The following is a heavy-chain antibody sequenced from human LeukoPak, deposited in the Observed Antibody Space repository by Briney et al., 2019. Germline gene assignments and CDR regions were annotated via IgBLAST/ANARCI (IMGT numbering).Heavy chain of an antibody. CDR2: INPNSGGT. CDR3: ARVGLGDTAMLT. V-gene: IGHV1-2*02. J-gene: IGHJ5*02. D-gene: IGHD5-18*01. CDR1: GYTFTGYY. Sequence: ASVKVSCKASGYTFTGYYMHWVRQAPGQGLEWMGWINPNSGGTNYAQKFQGRVTMTRDTSISTAYMELSRLRPDDTAVYYCARVGLGDTAMLTWGQGTLVTVSS.